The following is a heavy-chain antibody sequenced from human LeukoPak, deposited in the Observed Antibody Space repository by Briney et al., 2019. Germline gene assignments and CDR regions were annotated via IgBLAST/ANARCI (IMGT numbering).Heavy chain of an antibody. Sequence: GRSLRLSCAASGFTFSSYSMHWVRQAAGKGLEWLSSISSASAYRYYADSGKGRFIVSRDNDRNSLYLQMISLRAADTAVYYCARGGPYEPCYRASDYWGQGTLVTVSS. J-gene: IGHJ4*02. CDR3: ARGGPYEPCYRASDY. CDR1: GFTFSSYS. V-gene: IGHV3-21*01. CDR2: ISSASAYR. D-gene: IGHD2-15*01.